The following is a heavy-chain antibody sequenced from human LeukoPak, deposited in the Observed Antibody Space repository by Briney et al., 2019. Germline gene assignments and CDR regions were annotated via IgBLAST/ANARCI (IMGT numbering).Heavy chain of an antibody. V-gene: IGHV4-59*12. D-gene: IGHD3-22*01. J-gene: IGHJ4*02. Sequence: SETLSLTCTVSGGSISSYYWSWVRQPPGKGLEWIGEIYHSGSTNYNPSLKSRVTISVDKSKNQFSLKLSSVTAADTAVYYCARLGDYYDSTGYYRDYYFDLWGQGTLVTVSS. CDR3: ARLGDYYDSTGYYRDYYFDL. CDR2: IYHSGST. CDR1: GGSISSYY.